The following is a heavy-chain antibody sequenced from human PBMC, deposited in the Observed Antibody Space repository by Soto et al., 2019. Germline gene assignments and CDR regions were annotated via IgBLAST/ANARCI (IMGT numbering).Heavy chain of an antibody. CDR3: AGDLAIFGVVISPTPANMDV. V-gene: IGHV3-48*03. CDR2: ISSSGSTI. Sequence: AGGSLRLSCAASGFTFSSYEMNWVRQAPGKGLEWVSYISSSGSTIYYADSVKGRFTISRDNAKNSLYLQMNSLRAEDTAVYYCAGDLAIFGVVISPTPANMDVWGQGTTVTVSS. J-gene: IGHJ6*02. CDR1: GFTFSSYE. D-gene: IGHD3-3*01.